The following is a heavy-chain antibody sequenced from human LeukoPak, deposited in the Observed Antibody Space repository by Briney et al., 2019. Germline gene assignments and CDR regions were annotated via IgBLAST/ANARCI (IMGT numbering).Heavy chain of an antibody. CDR1: GGSISSYY. Sequence: PSETLSLTCTVSGGSISSYYWSWLRQPPGKGLEWIGYIYYSGSTNYNPSLKSRVTISVDTSKNQFSLKLSSVTAADTAVYYCARTTMVRGVIIALEYNWFDPWGQGTLVTVSS. V-gene: IGHV4-59*01. J-gene: IGHJ5*02. CDR3: ARTTMVRGVIIALEYNWFDP. D-gene: IGHD3-10*01. CDR2: IYYSGST.